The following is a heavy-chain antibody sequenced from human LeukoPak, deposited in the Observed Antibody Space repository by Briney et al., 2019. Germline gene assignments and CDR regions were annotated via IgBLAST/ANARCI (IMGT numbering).Heavy chain of an antibody. V-gene: IGHV1-18*01. CDR2: ISAYNGNT. D-gene: IGHD3-3*01. J-gene: IGHJ4*02. CDR3: ARIPSITIFGVVIWSPIENYYFGY. CDR1: GYTFTSYG. Sequence: PGASVKVSCKASGYTFTSYGISWVRQAPGQGLEWMGWISAYNGNTNYAQKLQGRVTMTTDTSTSTAYMELKSLRSDDTAVYYCARIPSITIFGVVIWSPIENYYFGYWGQGTLVTVSS.